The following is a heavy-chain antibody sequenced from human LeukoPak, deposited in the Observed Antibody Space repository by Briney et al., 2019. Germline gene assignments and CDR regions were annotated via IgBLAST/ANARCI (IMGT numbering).Heavy chain of an antibody. CDR2: ISSSSSYI. J-gene: IGHJ6*03. CDR1: GFTFSSYS. Sequence: PGGSLRLSCAASGFTFSSYSMNWVRQAPGKGLEWVSSISSSSSYIYYADSVKGRFTISRDNAKNSLYLQMNSLRAEDTAVYYCAIATMGYYYMDVWGKGTTVTISS. D-gene: IGHD5-12*01. V-gene: IGHV3-21*01. CDR3: AIATMGYYYMDV.